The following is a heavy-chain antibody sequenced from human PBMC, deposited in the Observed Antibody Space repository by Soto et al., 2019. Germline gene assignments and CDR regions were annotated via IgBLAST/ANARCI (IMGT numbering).Heavy chain of an antibody. CDR3: AKDKEVLLWFGDQADGMDV. Sequence: GGSLRLSCAASGFTFSSYAMSWVRQAPGKGLEWVSAISGSGGSTYYADSVKGRFTISRDNSKNTLYLQMNSLRAEDTAVYYCAKDKEVLLWFGDQADGMDVWGQGTTVTSP. CDR1: GFTFSSYA. CDR2: ISGSGGST. J-gene: IGHJ6*02. D-gene: IGHD3-10*01. V-gene: IGHV3-23*01.